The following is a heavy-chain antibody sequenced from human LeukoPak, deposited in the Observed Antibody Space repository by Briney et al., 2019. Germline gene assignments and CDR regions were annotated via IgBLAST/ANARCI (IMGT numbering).Heavy chain of an antibody. CDR1: GFTVNRNV. CDR3: ARDLAGFEEPRYYYYMDV. J-gene: IGHJ6*03. CDR2: IYSDDRA. V-gene: IGHV3-66*01. Sequence: GSLRLSCVPSGFTVNRNVMSWVRQAPGNGLEWVSLIYSDDRAFYADSVKGRFTISRNKSRNTLFLQMSSLKPEDTAIYYCARDLAGFEEPRYYYYMDVWGKGTTVTVSS. D-gene: IGHD3-9*01.